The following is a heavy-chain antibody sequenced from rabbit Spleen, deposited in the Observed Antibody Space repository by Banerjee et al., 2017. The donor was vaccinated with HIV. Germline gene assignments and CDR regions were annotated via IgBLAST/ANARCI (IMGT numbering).Heavy chain of an antibody. J-gene: IGHJ4*01. Sequence: QSLEESGGDLVKPGASLTLTCTASGFSFSSSDYMCWVRQAPGKGLEWIACINASTAKPVYATWASGRFTISRTSSTTVTLQMTSLTAADTATYFCARDLVAVIGWNFNLWGPGTLVTVS. CDR1: GFSFSSSDY. CDR3: ARDLVAVIGWNFNL. D-gene: IGHD1-1*01. V-gene: IGHV1S40*01. CDR2: INASTAKP.